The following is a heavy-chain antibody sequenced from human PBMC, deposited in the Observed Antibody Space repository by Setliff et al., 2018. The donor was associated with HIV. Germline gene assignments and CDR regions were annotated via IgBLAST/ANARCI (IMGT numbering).Heavy chain of an antibody. CDR3: AKQGYSDSLYAFDV. CDR2: IHPNTGST. J-gene: IGHJ3*01. D-gene: IGHD1-26*01. Sequence: ASVKVSCKTSGYTFTAYYIYWVRQAPGHGLELMGRIHPNTGSTNYLQEFQGRVTITRDTSMSTVYMALTGLTSDDTAVYYCAKQGYSDSLYAFDVWGQGTMVTV. CDR1: GYTFTAYY. V-gene: IGHV1-2*06.